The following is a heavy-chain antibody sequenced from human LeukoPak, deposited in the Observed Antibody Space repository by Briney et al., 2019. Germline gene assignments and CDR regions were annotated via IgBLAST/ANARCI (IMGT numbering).Heavy chain of an antibody. CDR3: AKGGKWDVTPFDY. CDR2: ISGGGGST. D-gene: IGHD1-26*01. CDR1: GVTFTSYS. V-gene: IGHV3-23*01. J-gene: IGHJ4*02. Sequence: GGSLRLSCAASGVTFTSYSMNWVRQAPGKGLEWVSTISGGGGSTYYADSVKGRFTISRDNSKNTLYLQVNSLRAEDTAVYYCAKGGKWDVTPFDYWGQGTLVTVSS.